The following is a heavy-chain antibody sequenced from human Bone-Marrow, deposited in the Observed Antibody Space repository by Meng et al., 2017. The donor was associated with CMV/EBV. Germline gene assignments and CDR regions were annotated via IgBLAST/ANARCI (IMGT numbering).Heavy chain of an antibody. D-gene: IGHD2-2*02. CDR3: ARDYCSSTSCYTGFDY. CDR2: IKQDGSEK. CDR1: GFTFSSYW. J-gene: IGHJ4*02. V-gene: IGHV3-7*01. Sequence: GESLKISCAASGFTFSSYWMSWVRQAPGKGLEWVANIKQDGSEKYYVDSVKGRFTISRDNAKNPLYLQMNSLRAEDTAVYYCARDYCSSTSCYTGFDYWGQGTLVTVSS.